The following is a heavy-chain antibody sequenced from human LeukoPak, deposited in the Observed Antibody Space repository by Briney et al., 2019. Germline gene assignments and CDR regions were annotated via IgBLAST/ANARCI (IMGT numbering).Heavy chain of an antibody. V-gene: IGHV4-31*03. D-gene: IGHD5-24*01. Sequence: SETLSLTCTVSGGSISSGGYYWSWIRQHPGKGLEWIGYIYYSGSTYYSGSTYYNPSLKSRVTISVDTSKNQLSLKLTSVTAADTAVYYCARGGRGLQGVPFGYWGQGTLVTVSS. CDR1: GGSISSGGYY. CDR2: IYYSGSTYYSGST. J-gene: IGHJ4*02. CDR3: ARGGRGLQGVPFGY.